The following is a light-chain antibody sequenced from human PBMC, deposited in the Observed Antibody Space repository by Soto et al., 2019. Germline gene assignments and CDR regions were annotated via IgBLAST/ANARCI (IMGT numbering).Light chain of an antibody. CDR2: VKSDGSH. CDR1: SGHGNYV. CDR3: QTWDTGIVV. J-gene: IGLJ2*01. Sequence: QPVLTQSPSASASLGASVKLSCTLSSGHGNYVIAWHQQQPEKGPRYLMKVKSDGSHNKGDGIPDRFSGFSSGAERYLVISSLQSEDEADYYCQTWDTGIVVFGGGTKLTVL. V-gene: IGLV4-69*01.